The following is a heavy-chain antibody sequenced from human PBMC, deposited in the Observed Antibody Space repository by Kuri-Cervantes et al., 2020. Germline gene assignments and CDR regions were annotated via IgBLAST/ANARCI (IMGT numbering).Heavy chain of an antibody. J-gene: IGHJ6*03. CDR1: GGTFINYA. CDR2: IIPMFDTA. V-gene: IGHV1-69*05. CDR3: AREGASYYDSSDKGYYYYYMDV. Sequence: SVKVSCKASGGTFINYAISWVRQAPGQGLEWMGGIIPMFDTANYAQKFQGRVTITTDESTSTAYMELSSLRSEDTAVYYCAREGASYYDSSDKGYYYYYMDVWGKGTTVTVSS. D-gene: IGHD3-22*01.